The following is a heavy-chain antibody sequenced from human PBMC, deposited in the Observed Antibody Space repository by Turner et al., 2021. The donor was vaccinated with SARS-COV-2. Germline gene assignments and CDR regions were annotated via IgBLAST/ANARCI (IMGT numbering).Heavy chain of an antibody. CDR3: ARGSHDFWSGYYPSYFDY. CDR1: GFTVSSNY. D-gene: IGHD3-3*01. CDR2: IYSGGST. J-gene: IGHJ4*02. V-gene: IGHV3-53*02. Sequence: EVQLVETGGGLIQPGGSLRLSCAASGFTVSSNYMSWVRQARGKGLEWVSVIYSGGSTYYADSVKGRFTISRDNSKNTVYLQMNRLRAEDTAVYYCARGSHDFWSGYYPSYFDYWGQGTLVTVSS.